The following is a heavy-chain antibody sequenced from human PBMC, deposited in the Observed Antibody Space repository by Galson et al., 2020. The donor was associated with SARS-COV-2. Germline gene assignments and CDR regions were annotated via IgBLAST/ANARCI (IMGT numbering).Heavy chain of an antibody. CDR1: GGTISSYY. V-gene: IGHV4-4*08. CDR3: ATAAQTYYAFWSGYYNAPHFDY. D-gene: IGHD3-3*01. Sequence: SETLSLTCTASGGTISSYYRSWIRQPPGKGLEWIGSIYNSGSTNYNPSPKNRLTTTVNTSKNQFSLQLSTVTAADTAVYYGATAAQTYYAFWSGYYNAPHFDYWGQGTLVAVSS. J-gene: IGHJ4*02. CDR2: IYNSGST.